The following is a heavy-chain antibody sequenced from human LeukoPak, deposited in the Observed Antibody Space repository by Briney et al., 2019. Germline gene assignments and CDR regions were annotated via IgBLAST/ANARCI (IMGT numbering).Heavy chain of an antibody. D-gene: IGHD5-12*01. Sequence: SVKVSCKASGGTFSSYAISWVRQAPGQGLEWMGRIIPIFGTANYAQKFQGRVTITTDESTSTAYMELSSLRSEDTAVYYCARGGYSGYDYYYYYYMDVWGKGTTVTVSS. V-gene: IGHV1-69*05. CDR3: ARGGYSGYDYYYYYYMDV. CDR2: IIPIFGTA. CDR1: GGTFSSYA. J-gene: IGHJ6*03.